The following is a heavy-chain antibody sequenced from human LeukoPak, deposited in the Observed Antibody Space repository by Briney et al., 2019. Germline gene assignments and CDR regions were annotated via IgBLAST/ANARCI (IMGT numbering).Heavy chain of an antibody. CDR1: GFTFSTYW. Sequence: GGSLRLSCAASGFTFSTYWMTWVRRAPGQGPEWLASINPTGRETFYVDPVKGRFTISRDNAKNLLYLQMSSLRGEDTAVYYCGGFGYEAAVDLWGQGTLVTVSS. CDR3: GGFGYEAAVDL. D-gene: IGHD6-13*01. CDR2: INPTGRET. J-gene: IGHJ4*02. V-gene: IGHV3-7*01.